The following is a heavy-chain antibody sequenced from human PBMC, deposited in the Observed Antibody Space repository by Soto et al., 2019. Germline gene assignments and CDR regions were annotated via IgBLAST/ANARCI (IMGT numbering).Heavy chain of an antibody. J-gene: IGHJ4*02. D-gene: IGHD2-2*01. CDR2: IYHRGAT. CDR1: GYSINRGYY. Sequence: SETLSLTCSVSGYSINRGYYWGWIRQAPGKGLEWIGSIYHRGATYYAPSLKARAAISLDTSNNHFTLRPTSVTVAHTAIYYCARYQYASSANGYEHWGQGALVTVSS. CDR3: ARYQYASSANGYEH. V-gene: IGHV4-38-2*01.